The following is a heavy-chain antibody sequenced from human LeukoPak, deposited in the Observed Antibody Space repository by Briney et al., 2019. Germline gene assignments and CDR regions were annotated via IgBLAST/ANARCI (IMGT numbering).Heavy chain of an antibody. Sequence: ASVKVSCKVSGYTLTELSMHWVRQAPGKGLEWMGGFDPEDGETIYAQKFQGRVTMTEDTSTDTAYMELSSLRSEDTAVYYCARDHQPNKWLQNPDFDYWGQGTLVTVSS. CDR1: GYTLTELS. V-gene: IGHV1-24*01. CDR2: FDPEDGET. D-gene: IGHD3-22*01. CDR3: ARDHQPNKWLQNPDFDY. J-gene: IGHJ4*02.